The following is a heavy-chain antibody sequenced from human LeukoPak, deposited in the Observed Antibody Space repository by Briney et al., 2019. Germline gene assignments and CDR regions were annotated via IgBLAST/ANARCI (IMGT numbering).Heavy chain of an antibody. CDR3: ARDGQQLAPYAMDV. Sequence: GGSLRLSCAASGFRFGSHAVHWVRQAPGKGLEWLAQIWYDGSNKYYVDSVKGRFTTSRDNSKNTVYLQMNSLRAEDTAVYFRARDGQQLAPYAMDVWGQGTTVTVSS. V-gene: IGHV3-33*01. D-gene: IGHD6-13*01. CDR1: GFRFGSHA. CDR2: IWYDGSNK. J-gene: IGHJ6*02.